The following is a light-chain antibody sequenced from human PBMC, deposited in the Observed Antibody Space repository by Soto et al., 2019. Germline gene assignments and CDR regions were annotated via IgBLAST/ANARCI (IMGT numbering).Light chain of an antibody. CDR3: QQVNTYT. J-gene: IGKJ3*01. CDR2: AAS. Sequence: DIQLTQSPSFLSASVGDRGTITCRSSLCISTYLAWYQQKPGKAPNLLIYAASTLQSGVPSRFSGSGSGTEFTLTISSLQPEDFATYYCQQVNTYTFGPGTKVDIK. V-gene: IGKV1-9*01. CDR1: LCISTY.